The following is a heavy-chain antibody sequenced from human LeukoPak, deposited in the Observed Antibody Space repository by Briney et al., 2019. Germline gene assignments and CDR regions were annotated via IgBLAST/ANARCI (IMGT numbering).Heavy chain of an antibody. D-gene: IGHD3-10*01. CDR2: IKSKTDGGTT. CDR1: GFTFSNAW. CDR3: TTALRGPFGFDY. Sequence: PGRSLRLSCAASGFTFSNAWMSWVRQAPGKGLEWVGRIKSKTDGGTTDYAAPVKGRFTISRDDSKNTLYLQMNSLKTEDTAVYYCTTALRGPFGFDYWGQGTLVTVSS. V-gene: IGHV3-15*01. J-gene: IGHJ4*02.